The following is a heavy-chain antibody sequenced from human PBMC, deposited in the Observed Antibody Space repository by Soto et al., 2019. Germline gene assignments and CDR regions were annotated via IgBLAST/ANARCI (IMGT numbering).Heavy chain of an antibody. CDR2: VYPGDSHT. CDR1: GYSFTNSW. CDR3: ARRKTTVTTGDSFDI. J-gene: IGHJ3*02. V-gene: IGHV5-51*01. Sequence: GESLKISCKGSGYSFTNSWIGWVRQMPGKGLECMGIVYPGDSHTRYSPSFQGQVTISADKSISTAYLQWSSLRAPDTAIYYCARRKTTVTTGDSFDIWGQGTLVTVSS. D-gene: IGHD4-17*01.